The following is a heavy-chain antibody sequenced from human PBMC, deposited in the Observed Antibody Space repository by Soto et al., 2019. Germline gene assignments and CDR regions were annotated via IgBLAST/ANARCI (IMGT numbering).Heavy chain of an antibody. Sequence: SETLSLTCTVSGGSISSGDYYWSWIRQPPGKGLEWIGYIYYSGSTNYNPSLKSRVTISVDTSKNQLSLKLSSVTAADKAVYYCARRYGYYFDYWGQGTLVTVSS. J-gene: IGHJ4*02. V-gene: IGHV4-61*08. CDR1: GGSISSGDYY. D-gene: IGHD3-9*01. CDR2: IYYSGST. CDR3: ARRYGYYFDY.